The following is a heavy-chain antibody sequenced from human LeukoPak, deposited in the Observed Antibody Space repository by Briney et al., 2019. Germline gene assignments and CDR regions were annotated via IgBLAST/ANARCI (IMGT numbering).Heavy chain of an antibody. CDR1: GFTFSNAW. J-gene: IGHJ4*02. CDR2: IRSRTDGETT. Sequence: PGGSLRLSCAASGFTFSNAWMSWVRQAPGKGLEWVGRIRSRTDGETTDYAAPVKGRFTISRDDSKNMLYLQMNSLKTEDTAVYYCTTVAAAGSMDYWGQGTLVTVSS. CDR3: TTVAAAGSMDY. V-gene: IGHV3-15*01. D-gene: IGHD6-13*01.